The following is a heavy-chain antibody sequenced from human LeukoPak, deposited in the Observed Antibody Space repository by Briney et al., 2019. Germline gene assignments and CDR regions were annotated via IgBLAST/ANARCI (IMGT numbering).Heavy chain of an antibody. Sequence: SETLSLTCTVSGYSISSGYYWGWIRQPPGKGLEWIESIYHSGATYYNPSLKSRVTVSVDTSKNQFSLKLSSVTAADTAVYYCAREGSYVGDYYYYGMDVWGHGTPVTVSS. CDR2: IYHSGAT. D-gene: IGHD1-26*01. J-gene: IGHJ6*02. CDR1: GYSISSGYY. CDR3: AREGSYVGDYYYYGMDV. V-gene: IGHV4-38-2*02.